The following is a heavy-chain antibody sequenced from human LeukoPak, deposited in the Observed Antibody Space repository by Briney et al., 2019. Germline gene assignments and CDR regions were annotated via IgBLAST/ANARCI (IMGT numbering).Heavy chain of an antibody. CDR1: GFTVSSNY. Sequence: GGSLRLSCAASGFTVSSNYMSWVRQAPGKGLEWGSVIYSGGSTYYADSVKGRFTISRDNSKNTQYLQMNSLRAEDTAVYYCARDYYDSSGAGSLWGQGTLVTVSS. CDR2: IYSGGST. CDR3: ARDYYDSSGAGSL. J-gene: IGHJ4*02. V-gene: IGHV3-66*02. D-gene: IGHD3-22*01.